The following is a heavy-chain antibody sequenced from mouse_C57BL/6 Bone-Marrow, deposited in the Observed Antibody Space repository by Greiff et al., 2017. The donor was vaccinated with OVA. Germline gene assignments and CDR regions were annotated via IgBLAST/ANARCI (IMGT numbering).Heavy chain of an antibody. V-gene: IGHV1-59*01. Sequence: QVQLQQPGAELVRPGTSVKLSCKASGYTFTSYWMHWVKQRPGQGLEWIGEIDPSDSYTNYNQKFKGKATLTVDTSSSTAYMQLSSLTSEDSAFYYCARRITTVVVDYWGQGTTLTVSS. CDR3: ARRITTVVVDY. CDR2: IDPSDSYT. D-gene: IGHD1-1*01. J-gene: IGHJ2*01. CDR1: GYTFTSYW.